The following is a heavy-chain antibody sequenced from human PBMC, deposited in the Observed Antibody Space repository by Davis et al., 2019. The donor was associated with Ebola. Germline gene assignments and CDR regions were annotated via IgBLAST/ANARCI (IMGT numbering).Heavy chain of an antibody. CDR3: ARRGGWSGAFLDY. Sequence: GESLKISCKGSGYTFTTYWIGRVRQMPGKGLEWMGIIYSGDSDTRYSPSFQGQVTISADKSISTAYLQWNSLKASDTAMYYCARRGGWSGAFLDYWGQGTLVTVSS. J-gene: IGHJ4*02. CDR2: IYSGDSDT. D-gene: IGHD3-3*02. V-gene: IGHV5-51*01. CDR1: GYTFTTYW.